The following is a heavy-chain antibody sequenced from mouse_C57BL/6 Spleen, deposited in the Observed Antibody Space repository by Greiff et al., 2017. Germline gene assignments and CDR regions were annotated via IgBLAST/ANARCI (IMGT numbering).Heavy chain of an antibody. D-gene: IGHD1-1*02. CDR2: IDPEDGET. CDR1: GFNITDYY. Sequence: VQLKQSGAELVKPGASVKLSCTASGFNITDYYMHWVKQRTEQGLEWIGRIDPEDGETKYAPKFQGKATITADTSSNTAYLQLSSLTSEDTAVYYCALLWCLDYWGQGTTLTVSS. J-gene: IGHJ2*01. CDR3: ALLWCLDY. V-gene: IGHV14-2*01.